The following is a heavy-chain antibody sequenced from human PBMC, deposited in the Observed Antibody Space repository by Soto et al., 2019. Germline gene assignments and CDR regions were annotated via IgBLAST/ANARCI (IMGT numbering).Heavy chain of an antibody. CDR2: IWYDGSNK. Sequence: QVQLVESGGGVVQPGRSLRLSCAASGFTFSSYGMHWVRQAPGKGLEWVAVIWYDGSNKYYADSVKGRFTISRDNSKNTLYLQMNSLRAGDTAVYYCAREPTSTGYSSGPADYWGQGTLVTVSS. CDR3: AREPTSTGYSSGPADY. CDR1: GFTFSSYG. D-gene: IGHD6-19*01. V-gene: IGHV3-33*01. J-gene: IGHJ4*02.